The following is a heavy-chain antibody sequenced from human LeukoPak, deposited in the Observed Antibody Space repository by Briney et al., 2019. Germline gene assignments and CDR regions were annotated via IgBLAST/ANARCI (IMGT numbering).Heavy chain of an antibody. CDR3: VRETSSSAHY. V-gene: IGHV4-39*07. CDR2: ISYSGRT. J-gene: IGHJ4*02. D-gene: IGHD6-6*01. Sequence: VRQPPGXXLEWIGSISYSGRTFYKPSLTSRVAISIDASKSQFSLRLSSVTAADTAVYYCVRETSSSAHYWGQGTLVTVSS.